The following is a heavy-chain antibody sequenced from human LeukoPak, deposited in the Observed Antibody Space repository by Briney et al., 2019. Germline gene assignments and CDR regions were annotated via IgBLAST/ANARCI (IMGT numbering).Heavy chain of an antibody. CDR3: VKDTARVPGDY. J-gene: IGHJ4*02. D-gene: IGHD5-18*01. Sequence: GGSLRLSCSVSGFTFSTFAMHWVRQAPGKGLEYVSGISSNGGSTYYADSAKGRFTISRDNSKNTLYLQMSSLRTEDTAVYYCVKDTARVPGDYWGRGTLVTVSS. V-gene: IGHV3-64D*06. CDR2: ISSNGGST. CDR1: GFTFSTFA.